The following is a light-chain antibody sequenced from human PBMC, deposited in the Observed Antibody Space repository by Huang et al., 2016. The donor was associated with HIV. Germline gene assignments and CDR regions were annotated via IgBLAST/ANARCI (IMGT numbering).Light chain of an antibody. CDR2: DTS. V-gene: IGKV3-11*01. Sequence: EIVLTQSPATLSLSPGERATLSCRSSQSVSNYLAWFQQKPCQAPRLLIDDTSNRAPGTPARFSGSGSGTDFSLTISSLEPEDFAVYYCHQRSSWPPVTFGQGTRLDIK. CDR3: HQRSSWPPVT. CDR1: QSVSNY. J-gene: IGKJ5*01.